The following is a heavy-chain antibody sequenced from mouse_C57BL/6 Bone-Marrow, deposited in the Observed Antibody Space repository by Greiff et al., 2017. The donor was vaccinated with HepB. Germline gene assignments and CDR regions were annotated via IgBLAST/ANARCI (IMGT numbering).Heavy chain of an antibody. Sequence: DVKLVESGGGLVKPGGSLKLSCAASGFTFRDYGMHWVRQAPEKGLEWVAYISSGSSTIYYADTVKGRIAISRDNAKNTLFLQMTSLRSEDTAMYYCAKKAYWGKGTLVTVAA. CDR3: AKKAY. CDR1: GFTFRDYG. CDR2: ISSGSSTI. V-gene: IGHV5-17*01. J-gene: IGHJ3*01.